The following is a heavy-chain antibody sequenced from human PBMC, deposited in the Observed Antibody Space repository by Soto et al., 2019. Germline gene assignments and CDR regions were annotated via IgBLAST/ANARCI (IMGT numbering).Heavy chain of an antibody. D-gene: IGHD3-10*01. CDR3: ARDLRQLLWFGESLSYYYYYGMDV. J-gene: IGHJ6*02. CDR1: GFTFSDYY. CDR2: ISSSGSTI. Sequence: QVQLVESGGGLVKPGGSLRLSCAASGFTFSDYYMSWIRQAPGKGLEWVSYISSSGSTIYYADSVKGRFTISRDNAKNSLYLQMNSLRAEDTAVYYCARDLRQLLWFGESLSYYYYYGMDVWGQGTTVTVSS. V-gene: IGHV3-11*01.